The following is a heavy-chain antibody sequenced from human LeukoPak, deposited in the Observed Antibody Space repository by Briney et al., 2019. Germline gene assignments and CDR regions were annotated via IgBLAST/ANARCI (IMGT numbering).Heavy chain of an antibody. D-gene: IGHD3-22*01. J-gene: IGHJ5*02. Sequence: GGSLRLSCAASGFTFSSYAMSWVRQAPGKGLEWVSAISGSGGSTYYADSVKGRFTISRDNSKNTLYLQMNSLRAEDTAVYYCAKDEYHYDSSGYWRWFDPWGQGTLVTVSS. CDR2: ISGSGGST. V-gene: IGHV3-23*01. CDR3: AKDEYHYDSSGYWRWFDP. CDR1: GFTFSSYA.